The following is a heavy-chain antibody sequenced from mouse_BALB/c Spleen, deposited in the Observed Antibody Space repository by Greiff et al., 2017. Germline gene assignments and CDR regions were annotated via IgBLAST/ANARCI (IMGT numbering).Heavy chain of an antibody. Sequence: VQLQQPGAELVKPGASVKLSCKASGYTFTSYWMHWVKQRPGQGLEWIGEINPSNGRTNYNEKFKSKATLTVDKSSSTAYMQLSSLTSEDSAVYYCARPSTMITPWFAYWGQGTLVTVSA. CDR3: ARPSTMITPWFAY. J-gene: IGHJ3*01. D-gene: IGHD2-4*01. CDR2: INPSNGRT. V-gene: IGHV1S81*02. CDR1: GYTFTSYW.